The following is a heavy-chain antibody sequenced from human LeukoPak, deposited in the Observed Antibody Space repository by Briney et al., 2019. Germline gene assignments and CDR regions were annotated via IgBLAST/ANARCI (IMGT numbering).Heavy chain of an antibody. Sequence: SETLSLTCTVSRDSISNYYWSWIRQPPGKALEWVGYIYYSGSTNYNPSLKSRVTISVDTSKNQFSLKLSSVTAADTAVYYCARHSHAFDIWGQGTMVTVSS. CDR3: ARHSHAFDI. J-gene: IGHJ3*02. V-gene: IGHV4-59*01. CDR2: IYYSGST. CDR1: RDSISNYY.